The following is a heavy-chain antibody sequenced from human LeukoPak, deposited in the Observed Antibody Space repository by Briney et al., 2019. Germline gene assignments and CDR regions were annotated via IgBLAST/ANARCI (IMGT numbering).Heavy chain of an antibody. V-gene: IGHV4-38-2*02. D-gene: IGHD3-9*01. J-gene: IGHJ4*02. CDR1: GYSISSGYY. CDR2: IYHSGRT. Sequence: SETLSLTCTVSGYSISSGYYWGWIRQPPGKGLEWIGIIYHSGRTDYNPSLKSRVTISVDTSKNQFSLKLSSVTAADTAVYYCARRLLRYFDWSLLGEYFDYWGQGTLVTVSS. CDR3: ARRLLRYFDWSLLGEYFDY.